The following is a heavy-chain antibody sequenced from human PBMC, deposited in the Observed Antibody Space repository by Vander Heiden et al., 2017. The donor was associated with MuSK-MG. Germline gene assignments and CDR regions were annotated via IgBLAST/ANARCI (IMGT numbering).Heavy chain of an antibody. CDR3: AKDYYGSGSFQPYFEY. Sequence: EVQLVESGGVVIQPGGSLRLPCAASGFTFDDFAMHWVRQAPGKGLEWVSLISWDGVNIYYADSVKGRFTISRDNSKNSLYLQMNSLRPEDTALYYCAKDYYGSGSFQPYFEYWGQGTLVTVSS. CDR1: GFTFDDFA. J-gene: IGHJ4*02. CDR2: ISWDGVNI. V-gene: IGHV3-43D*03. D-gene: IGHD3-10*01.